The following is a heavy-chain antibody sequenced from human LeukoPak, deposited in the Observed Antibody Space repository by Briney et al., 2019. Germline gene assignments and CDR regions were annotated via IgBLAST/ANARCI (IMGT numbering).Heavy chain of an antibody. Sequence: PSETLSLTCTVSGGSISSYYWSWIRQPPGKGLEWIGFIYYSGSTNYNPSLRSRVTISVDTSKNQFSLKLSSVTAADTAVYYCARGRLQLWFFDYWGQGTLVTVSS. V-gene: IGHV4-59*12. D-gene: IGHD5-18*01. CDR2: IYYSGST. J-gene: IGHJ4*02. CDR1: GGSISSYY. CDR3: ARGRLQLWFFDY.